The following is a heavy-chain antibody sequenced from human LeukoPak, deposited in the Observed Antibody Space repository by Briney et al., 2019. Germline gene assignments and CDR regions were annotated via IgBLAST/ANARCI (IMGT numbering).Heavy chain of an antibody. D-gene: IGHD3-10*01. CDR3: TTDLGTYYHGSQRLIPIDY. CDR2: IKSKTDGETT. J-gene: IGHJ4*02. CDR1: GFTFTNAW. Sequence: PGGSLRLSCVDSGFTFTNAWMSWVRQAPRKGLEWIGRIKSKTDGETTNYAEPVRGRFTISRDDSKSAVYLQMNSLKIEDTAVYYCTTDLGTYYHGSQRLIPIDYWGQGTLVTVSS. V-gene: IGHV3-15*01.